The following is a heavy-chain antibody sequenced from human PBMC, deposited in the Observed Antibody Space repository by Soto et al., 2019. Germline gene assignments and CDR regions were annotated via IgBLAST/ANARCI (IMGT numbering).Heavy chain of an antibody. V-gene: IGHV1-3*01. CDR3: ATAIADDAFDI. CDR1: GYTFTSYA. D-gene: IGHD2-2*01. Sequence: ASVKVSCKASGYTFTSYAMHWVRQAPGQRLEGMGWINAGNGNTKYSQKFQGRVTITRDTSASTAYMELSSMRSEDTAVYYCATAIADDAFDIWGRGTMVTVSS. CDR2: INAGNGNT. J-gene: IGHJ3*02.